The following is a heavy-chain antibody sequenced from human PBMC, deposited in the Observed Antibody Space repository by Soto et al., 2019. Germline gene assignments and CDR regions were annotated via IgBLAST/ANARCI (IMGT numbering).Heavy chain of an antibody. D-gene: IGHD6-13*01. CDR1: GGSISSGDYY. Sequence: LSLTCTVSGGSISSGDYYWSWIRQPPGKGLEWIGYIYYSGSTYYNPSLKSRVTISVDTSKNQFSLKLSSVTAADTAVYYCARDPMSGAAAGTFDYWGQGTLVTVSS. V-gene: IGHV4-30-4*01. J-gene: IGHJ4*02. CDR3: ARDPMSGAAAGTFDY. CDR2: IYYSGST.